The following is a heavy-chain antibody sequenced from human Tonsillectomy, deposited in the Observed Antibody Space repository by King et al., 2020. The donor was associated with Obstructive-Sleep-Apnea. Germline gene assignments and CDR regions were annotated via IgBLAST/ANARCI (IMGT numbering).Heavy chain of an antibody. CDR3: AGYTYCSGGSCYIDY. Sequence: QLQESGPGLVKPSETLSLTCTVSGGSISSYYWSWIRQPPGKGLEWLGYIYYSGSTNYNPSLKSRVTISVDTSKNQFSLKLSSVTAADTAVYYCAGYTYCSGGSCYIDYWGQGTLVTVSS. V-gene: IGHV4-59*01. CDR1: GGSISSYY. CDR2: IYYSGST. J-gene: IGHJ4*02. D-gene: IGHD2-15*01.